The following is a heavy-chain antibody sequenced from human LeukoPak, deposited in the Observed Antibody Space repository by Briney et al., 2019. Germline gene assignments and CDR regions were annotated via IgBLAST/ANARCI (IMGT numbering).Heavy chain of an antibody. CDR1: GFTFSSYT. CDR2: ISTSATYT. V-gene: IGHV3-21*01. J-gene: IGHJ4*02. CDR3: SRDLEDYNNYGEMAI. Sequence: GGSLRLSCAVSGFTFSSYTMHWVRQAPMKGLEWVSSISTSATYTYYADSVKGRFSVSRDNAKNSLYLQMNSLRAEDTAVYFCSRDLEDYNNYGEMAIWGQGTLVTVSS. D-gene: IGHD4-11*01.